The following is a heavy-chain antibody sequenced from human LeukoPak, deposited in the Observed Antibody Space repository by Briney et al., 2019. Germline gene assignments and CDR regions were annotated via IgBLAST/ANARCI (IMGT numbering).Heavy chain of an antibody. CDR3: ARVRPYYDILTGYLRAPDYYYYGMDV. Sequence: SGGSLRLSCAASGFTFSSYAMHWVRQAPGKGLEWVAVISYDGSNKYYADSVKGRFTISRDNSKNTLYLQMNSLRAEDTAVYYCARVRPYYDILTGYLRAPDYYYYGMDVWGQGTTVTASS. CDR2: ISYDGSNK. CDR1: GFTFSSYA. J-gene: IGHJ6*02. D-gene: IGHD3-9*01. V-gene: IGHV3-30-3*01.